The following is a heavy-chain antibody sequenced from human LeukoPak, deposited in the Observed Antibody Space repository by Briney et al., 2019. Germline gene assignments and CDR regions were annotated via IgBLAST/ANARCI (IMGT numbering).Heavy chain of an antibody. V-gene: IGHV4-34*01. Sequence: SETLSLTCAVYGGSFSGYYWSWIRQPPGKGLEWIGEINHSGSTNYNPSLKRRVTISVDTSKNQFSLKLSSVTAAETAGYYCARGAFDIWGQGTMVTVSS. CDR1: GGSFSGYY. CDR2: INHSGST. CDR3: ARGAFDI. J-gene: IGHJ3*02.